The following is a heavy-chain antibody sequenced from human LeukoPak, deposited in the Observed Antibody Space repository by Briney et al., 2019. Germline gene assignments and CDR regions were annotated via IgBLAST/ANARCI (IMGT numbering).Heavy chain of an antibody. V-gene: IGHV3-30*02. CDR2: IRYDGSNK. Sequence: GGSLRLSCAASGFTFSSYGMHWVRQAPGKGLEWVAFIRYDGSNKYYADSVKGRFTISRDNSKNTLYLQMNSLRAEDTAVYYCAKDWSPTMVRGVIPDYWGQGTLVTVSS. CDR1: GFTFSSYG. CDR3: AKDWSPTMVRGVIPDY. J-gene: IGHJ4*02. D-gene: IGHD3-10*01.